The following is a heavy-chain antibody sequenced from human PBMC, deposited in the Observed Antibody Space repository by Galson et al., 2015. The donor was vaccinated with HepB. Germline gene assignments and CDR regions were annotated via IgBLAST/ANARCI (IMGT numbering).Heavy chain of an antibody. D-gene: IGHD1-1*01. J-gene: IGHJ2*01. Sequence: LSLTCAVYGGSFRGYYWSWIRQPPGKGLEYVSVISTDGGSTSYADSVKGRFTISRDNFKNTLSLQMSSLRAEDTAVYYCVKGGYNYNYLYFDLWGRGTLVTVSS. V-gene: IGHV3-64D*06. CDR1: GGSFRGYY. CDR3: VKGGYNYNYLYFDL. CDR2: ISTDGGST.